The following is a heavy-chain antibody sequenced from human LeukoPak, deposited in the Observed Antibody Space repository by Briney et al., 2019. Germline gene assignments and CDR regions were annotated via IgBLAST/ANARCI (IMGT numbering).Heavy chain of an antibody. CDR3: ARCPADGYTYGVDDF. Sequence: GESLKISCKGSGYSFNDYWIGWVRQMPGKGLEWMGIIYPGHSETRYSPSFQGQVTISADKSISTAYLQWSSLKASDTAMYFCARCPADGYTYGVDDFWGQGTLVTVSS. J-gene: IGHJ3*01. CDR1: GYSFNDYW. D-gene: IGHD5-24*01. V-gene: IGHV5-51*01. CDR2: IYPGHSET.